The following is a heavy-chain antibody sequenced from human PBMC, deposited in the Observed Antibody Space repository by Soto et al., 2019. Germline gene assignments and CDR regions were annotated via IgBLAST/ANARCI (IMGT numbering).Heavy chain of an antibody. J-gene: IGHJ4*02. CDR3: ARERDPGRVSLDY. V-gene: IGHV3-33*01. Sequence: PGGSLRLSCAASGFTFSSYGMHWVRQAPGKGLEWVAVIWYDGSNKYYADSVKGRFTISRDNSKNTLYLQMNSLRAEDTAVYYCARERDPGRVSLDYWGQGTLVTVSS. CDR1: GFTFSSYG. D-gene: IGHD6-13*01. CDR2: IWYDGSNK.